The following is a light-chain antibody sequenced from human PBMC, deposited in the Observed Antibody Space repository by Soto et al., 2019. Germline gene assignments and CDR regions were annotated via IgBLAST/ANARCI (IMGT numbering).Light chain of an antibody. CDR2: EVS. J-gene: IGLJ2*01. CDR1: SSDIGANNF. CDR3: NSYTSTSTLI. V-gene: IGLV2-14*01. Sequence: QSALTQPASVSGSPGQSITISCNGSSSDIGANNFVSWYQHHPGKATHLIIYEVSNRPSGVSNRFSGSKSGNTASLTISGLQAEDEAIYFCNSYTSTSTLIFGGGTQLTVL.